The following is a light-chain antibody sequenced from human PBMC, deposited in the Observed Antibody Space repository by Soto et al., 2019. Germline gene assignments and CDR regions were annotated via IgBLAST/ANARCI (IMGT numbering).Light chain of an antibody. CDR1: QSISSY. CDR3: QQSDSQYT. V-gene: IGKV1-39*01. Sequence: DIQMTQAPSSLSASVGDRVTINCRASQSISSYLHWYQQNPGKAPKLLIYAASSLQSGVPSRFSGGGSGTDFTLTISSLQPEDFATYYWQQSDSQYTFGQGTNLEIK. J-gene: IGKJ2*01. CDR2: AAS.